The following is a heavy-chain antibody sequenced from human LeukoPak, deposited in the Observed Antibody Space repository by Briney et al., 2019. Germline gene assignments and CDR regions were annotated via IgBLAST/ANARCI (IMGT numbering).Heavy chain of an antibody. J-gene: IGHJ5*02. D-gene: IGHD1-14*01. CDR3: AKGGGTLVS. Sequence: PSETLSLTCNVSGDSISNYYWSWIRQPPGKGLEWIGYVHYSGTTYYNPSLKSRVTMSVDTSKKQFSLKLGSVTAADTAVYYCAKGGGTLVSWGQGTLVTVSS. CDR2: VHYSGTT. CDR1: GDSISNYY. V-gene: IGHV4-59*12.